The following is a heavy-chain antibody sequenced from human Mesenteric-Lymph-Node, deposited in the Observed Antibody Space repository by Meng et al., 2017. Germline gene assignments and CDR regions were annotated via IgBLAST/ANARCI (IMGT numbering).Heavy chain of an antibody. V-gene: IGHV3-11*01. Sequence: GESLKISCTASGFTFSDYYMTWIRQAPGRGLEWISYISSGSSTIYYADSVKGRFTISRDNAKNSLYLQMNSLRAEDTALYHCARYLYPYSMDVWGQGTTVTVSS. D-gene: IGHD2/OR15-2a*01. CDR3: ARYLYPYSMDV. CDR1: GFTFSDYY. CDR2: ISSGSSTI. J-gene: IGHJ6*02.